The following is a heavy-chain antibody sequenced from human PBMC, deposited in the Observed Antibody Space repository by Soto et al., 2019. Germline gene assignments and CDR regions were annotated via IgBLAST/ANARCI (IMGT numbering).Heavy chain of an antibody. V-gene: IGHV4-30-2*01. CDR3: ARVPDR. Sequence: SETLSLTCAVSGGSISSGGNSWSWIRQPPGKGLELIGYIYHSGNTYYNPSLKSRVTISVDRSKNQFSLKLSSVTAADTAVYYCARVPDRWGQGTLVTVSS. CDR2: IYHSGNT. D-gene: IGHD2-2*01. J-gene: IGHJ5*02. CDR1: GGSISSGGNS.